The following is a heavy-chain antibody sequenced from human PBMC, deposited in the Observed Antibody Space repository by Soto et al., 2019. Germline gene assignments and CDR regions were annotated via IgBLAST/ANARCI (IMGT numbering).Heavy chain of an antibody. CDR3: ARDGVSSTEYTRNYGTYFDY. CDR2: ISGSGSST. Sequence: GGSLRLSCAASGFTFSSYAMSWVRQAPGKGLEWVSGISGSGSSTYYGDSVKGRFTISRDNSKNTLYLQMNSLRPDDTAMYYCARDGVSSTEYTRNYGTYFDYWGQAPLVTVSS. D-gene: IGHD1-7*01. J-gene: IGHJ4*02. CDR1: GFTFSSYA. V-gene: IGHV3-23*01.